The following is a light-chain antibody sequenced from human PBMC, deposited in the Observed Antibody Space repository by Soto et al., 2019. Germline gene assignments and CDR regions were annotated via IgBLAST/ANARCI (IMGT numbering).Light chain of an antibody. V-gene: IGKV1-39*01. Sequence: IQMTQSTSSRSAAVADRGIITCRASQSISRYLNWYQQKPGKAPKLLIYAASSLQSGVPSRFSGSGYGTDFTITISSMKHEDFATYYCQQSYSTTRTFGQGTRLEIK. J-gene: IGKJ5*01. CDR1: QSISRY. CDR3: QQSYSTTRT. CDR2: AAS.